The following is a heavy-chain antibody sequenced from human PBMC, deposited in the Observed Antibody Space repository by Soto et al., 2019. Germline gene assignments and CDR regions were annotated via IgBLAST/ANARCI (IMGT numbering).Heavy chain of an antibody. CDR1: GYTFTSYG. V-gene: IGHV1-18*01. CDR2: ISAYNGNT. D-gene: IGHD2-2*01. CDR3: ALSTRYCSSTSCYDLPDY. J-gene: IGHJ4*02. Sequence: QVQLVQSGAEVKKPGASVKVSCKASGYTFTSYGISWVRQAPGQGLEWMGWISAYNGNTNYAQKLQGRVTMTTDTSTSTAYIELRSLRSDDTAVYYCALSTRYCSSTSCYDLPDYWGQGTLVTVSS.